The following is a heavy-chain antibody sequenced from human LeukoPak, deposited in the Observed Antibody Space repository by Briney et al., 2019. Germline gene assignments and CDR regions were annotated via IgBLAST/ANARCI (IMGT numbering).Heavy chain of an antibody. V-gene: IGHV3-66*01. J-gene: IGHJ4*02. CDR1: GFSVSSNY. CDR2: IYSGESA. D-gene: IGHD2-2*01. CDR3: VRDGGSGYCSSSNCYEGFDY. Sequence: PGGSLRLSCAASGFSVSSNYMSWVRQAPGKGLEWVSTIYSGESAYYADSVKGRFTISRDNSKNALVLQMNSLTAADTAVYYCVRDGGSGYCSSSNCYEGFDYWGQGTLVTVSS.